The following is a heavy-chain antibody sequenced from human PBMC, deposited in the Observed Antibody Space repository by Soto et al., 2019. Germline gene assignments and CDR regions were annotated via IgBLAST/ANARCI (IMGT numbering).Heavy chain of an antibody. CDR3: AKDLIAAAGTYYYYGMDV. V-gene: IGHV3-30*18. CDR1: GFTFSSYG. J-gene: IGHJ6*02. CDR2: ISYDGSNK. D-gene: IGHD6-13*01. Sequence: QVQLVESGGGVVQPGRSLRLSCAASGFTFSSYGMHWVRQAPGKGLEWVAGISYDGSNKYYADSVKGRFTISRDNSKNTLYVQMNSLRAEDTAVYYCAKDLIAAAGTYYYYGMDVWGQGTTVTVSS.